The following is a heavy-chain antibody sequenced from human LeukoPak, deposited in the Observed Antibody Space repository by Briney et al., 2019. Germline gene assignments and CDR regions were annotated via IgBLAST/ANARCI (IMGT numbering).Heavy chain of an antibody. CDR1: GGTFSSYA. CDR2: ISAYNGNT. D-gene: IGHD3-22*01. Sequence: GASVKVSCKASGGTFSSYAISWVRQAPGQGLEWMGWISAYNGNTNYAQKLQGRVTMTTDTSTSTAYMELRSLRSDDTAVYYCARDYTYYYDSSGYYLPAYWGQGTLVTVSS. V-gene: IGHV1-18*01. J-gene: IGHJ4*02. CDR3: ARDYTYYYDSSGYYLPAY.